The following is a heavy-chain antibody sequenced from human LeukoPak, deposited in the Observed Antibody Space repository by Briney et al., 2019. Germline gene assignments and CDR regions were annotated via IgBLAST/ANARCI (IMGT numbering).Heavy chain of an antibody. CDR2: IYYSGST. D-gene: IGHD3-16*01. J-gene: IGHJ3*01. CDR1: GGSISSSSYY. Sequence: SETLSLTCTVSGGSISSSSYYWGWIRQPPGKGLEWIGSIYYSGSTYYNPSLKSRVTISVDTSKNQFSLKLSSVTAADTAVYYCARGDYIGGTFNDAFDVWGQGTLVTVSS. V-gene: IGHV4-39*07. CDR3: ARGDYIGGTFNDAFDV.